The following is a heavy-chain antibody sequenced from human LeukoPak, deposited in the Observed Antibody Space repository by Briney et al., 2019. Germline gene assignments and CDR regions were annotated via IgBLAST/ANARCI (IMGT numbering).Heavy chain of an antibody. CDR3: ARVKAKNDYGDYHNWFDP. J-gene: IGHJ5*02. D-gene: IGHD4-17*01. Sequence: PSQTLSLTCTVSGGSISSGGYYWSWIRQHPGQGLEWIGYIYYSGSTYYNPSLKSRVTISVDTTKNQSSLKLSSVTAADTAVYYCARVKAKNDYGDYHNWFDPWGQGTLVTVSS. V-gene: IGHV4-31*03. CDR1: GGSISSGGYY. CDR2: IYYSGST.